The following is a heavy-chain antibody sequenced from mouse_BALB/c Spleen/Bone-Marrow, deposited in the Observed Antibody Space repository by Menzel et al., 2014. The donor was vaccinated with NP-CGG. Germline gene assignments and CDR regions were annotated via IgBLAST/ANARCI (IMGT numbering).Heavy chain of an antibody. CDR1: GYTFSSYW. CDR2: ILPGSGSI. CDR3: ASRYDTMDY. V-gene: IGHV1-9*01. Sequence: VQVVESGAELMKPGASVKISCKATGYTFSSYWIEWVKQRPGHGLEWIGEILPGSGSIKYNEKFKGKATFTVDTSSNTAYMQLSSLTSEDSAVYYCASRYDTMDYWGQGTSVTVSS. J-gene: IGHJ4*01.